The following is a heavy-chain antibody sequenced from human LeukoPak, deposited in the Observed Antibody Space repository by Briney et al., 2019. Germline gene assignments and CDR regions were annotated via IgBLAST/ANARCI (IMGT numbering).Heavy chain of an antibody. Sequence: GGSLRLSCAASGFTFSSYSMNWVRQAPGKGLEWVSSISSSSSYIYYADSVKGRFTISRDNAKNSLYLQMDSLTVEDTAVYYCARAKYCSGAACFSYYYYGMDVWGQGTTVTVSS. J-gene: IGHJ6*02. CDR3: ARAKYCSGAACFSYYYYGMDV. D-gene: IGHD2-15*01. CDR2: ISSSSSYI. CDR1: GFTFSSYS. V-gene: IGHV3-21*01.